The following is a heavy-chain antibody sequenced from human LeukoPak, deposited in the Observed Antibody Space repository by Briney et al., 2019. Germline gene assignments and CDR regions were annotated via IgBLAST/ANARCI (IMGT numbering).Heavy chain of an antibody. Sequence: GGSLRLSCAASGFTFSSYWMHWARQAPGKGLVWVSRINSDGSSTSYADSVKGRFTISRDNAKNTLYLQMNSLRAEDTAVYYCAREYYYYDSSPFDIWGQGTMVTVPS. CDR2: INSDGSST. J-gene: IGHJ3*02. V-gene: IGHV3-74*01. CDR3: AREYYYYDSSPFDI. CDR1: GFTFSSYW. D-gene: IGHD3-22*01.